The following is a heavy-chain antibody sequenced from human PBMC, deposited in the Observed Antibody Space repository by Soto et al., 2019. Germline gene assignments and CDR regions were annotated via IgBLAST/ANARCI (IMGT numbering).Heavy chain of an antibody. V-gene: IGHV4-31*03. Sequence: QVQLQESGPGLVKPSQTLSLTCTVSGGSISSGGYYWSWIRQHPGKGLEWIGYIYYSGSTYYNPSPKSRVTISVDTSKNQFSLKLSSVTAADTAVYYCARAQPPSRYCSGGSCYSGYDYWGQGTLVTVSS. CDR2: IYYSGST. D-gene: IGHD2-15*01. J-gene: IGHJ4*02. CDR1: GGSISSGGYY. CDR3: ARAQPPSRYCSGGSCYSGYDY.